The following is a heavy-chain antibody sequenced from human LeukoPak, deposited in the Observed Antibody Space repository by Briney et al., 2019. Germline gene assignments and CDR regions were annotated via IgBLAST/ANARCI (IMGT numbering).Heavy chain of an antibody. CDR1: GGSISSGSYY. Sequence: SETLSLTCTVSGGSISSGSYYWSWIRQPAGKGLEWIGRIYTSGSTNYNPSLKSRVTISVDTSKNQFSLKLSSVTAADTAVYYCARETYYFDYWGQGTLVTVSS. CDR3: ARETYYFDY. J-gene: IGHJ4*02. CDR2: IYTSGST. V-gene: IGHV4-61*02.